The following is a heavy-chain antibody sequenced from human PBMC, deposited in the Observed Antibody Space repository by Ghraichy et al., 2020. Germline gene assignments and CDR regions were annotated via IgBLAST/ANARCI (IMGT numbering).Heavy chain of an antibody. CDR2: IYYSGST. Sequence: SETLSLTCTVSGGSISSGGYYWSWIRQHPGKGLEWIGYIYYSGSTYYNPSLKSRVTISVDTSKNQFSLKLSSVTTADTAVYYCARANHLEYYYDSSGYLYLDYWGQGTLVTVSS. D-gene: IGHD3-22*01. CDR3: ARANHLEYYYDSSGYLYLDY. CDR1: GGSISSGGYY. V-gene: IGHV4-31*03. J-gene: IGHJ4*02.